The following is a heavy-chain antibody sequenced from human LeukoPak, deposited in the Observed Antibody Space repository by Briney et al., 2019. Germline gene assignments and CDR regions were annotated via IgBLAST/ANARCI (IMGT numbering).Heavy chain of an antibody. J-gene: IGHJ6*04. CDR1: GFTFRSYE. CDR2: ISSSGSTI. V-gene: IGHV3-48*03. D-gene: IGHD3-10*02. Sequence: GGTLRLFCAASGFTFRSYEMNWVRQAPGKGLEWVSYISSSGSTIYYADSVKRRFTISRDNAKNSLYLQMNSLRAEDTAVYYCAELGITMIGGVWGKGTTVTISS. CDR3: AELGITMIGGV.